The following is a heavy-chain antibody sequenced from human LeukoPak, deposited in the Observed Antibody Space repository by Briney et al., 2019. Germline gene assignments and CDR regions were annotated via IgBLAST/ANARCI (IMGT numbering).Heavy chain of an antibody. CDR2: IYYSGST. V-gene: IGHV4-59*08. CDR1: GGSISSYY. D-gene: IGHD2-15*01. CDR3: ARHVGYCSGGSCYYFDY. Sequence: SETLSLTCTVSGGSISSYYWSWIRQPPGKGLEWIGYIYYSGSTNYNPSLKSRVTISVDTSKNQFSLKLSSVTAADTAVYYCARHVGYCSGGSCYYFDYWGQGTLVTVSS. J-gene: IGHJ4*02.